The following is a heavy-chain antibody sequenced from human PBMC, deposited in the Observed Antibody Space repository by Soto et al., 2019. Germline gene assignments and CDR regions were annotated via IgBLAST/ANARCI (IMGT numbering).Heavy chain of an antibody. CDR3: ARGGGDYDYIWGSYRYTCAFDI. CDR2: IKQDGSEK. CDR1: GFTFSSYW. J-gene: IGHJ3*02. V-gene: IGHV3-7*01. D-gene: IGHD3-16*02. Sequence: GGSLRLSCAASGFTFSSYWMSWVRQAPGKGLEWVANIKQDGSEKYYVDSVKGRFTISRDNAKNSLYLQMNSLRAEDTAVYYCARGGGDYDYIWGSYRYTCAFDIWGQGTMVTVSS.